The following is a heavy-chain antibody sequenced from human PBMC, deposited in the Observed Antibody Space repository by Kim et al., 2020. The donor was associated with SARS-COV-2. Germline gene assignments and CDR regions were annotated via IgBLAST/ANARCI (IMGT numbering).Heavy chain of an antibody. Sequence: YNPSFQGQVTISADKSISTAYLQWSSLKASDTAMYYCARHTYDSSGYYGYWGQGTLVTVSS. D-gene: IGHD3-22*01. CDR3: ARHTYDSSGYYGY. V-gene: IGHV5-51*01. J-gene: IGHJ4*02.